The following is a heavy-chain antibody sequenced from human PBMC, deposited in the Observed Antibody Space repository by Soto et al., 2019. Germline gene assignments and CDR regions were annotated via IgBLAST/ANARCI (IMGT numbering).Heavy chain of an antibody. CDR1: GFTFSSYG. Sequence: GGSLRLSCAASGFTFSSYGMHWVRQAPGKGLEWVAVIWYDGSNKYYADSVKGRFTISRDNSKNTLYLQMNSLRAEGTAVYYCARMAGTYYYYGMDVWGQGTTVTVSS. CDR3: ARMAGTYYYYGMDV. V-gene: IGHV3-33*01. J-gene: IGHJ6*02. D-gene: IGHD6-19*01. CDR2: IWYDGSNK.